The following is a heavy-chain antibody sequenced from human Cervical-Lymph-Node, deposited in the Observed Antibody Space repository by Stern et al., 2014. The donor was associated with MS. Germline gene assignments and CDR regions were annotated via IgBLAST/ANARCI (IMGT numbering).Heavy chain of an antibody. CDR3: ARGSWEDYYYYGMDV. J-gene: IGHJ6*02. D-gene: IGHD1-26*01. CDR2: PYYRTKWYN. V-gene: IGHV6-1*01. CDR1: GDSVTSNSGA. Sequence: QMQLVQSGPGLVKPSQTLSLTCAISGDSVTSNSGAWNGIRQSPSRGLEWLGSPYYRTKWYNDYAVSVKSRITINPDTSKNQFSLQLNSVTPEDTAVYYCARGSWEDYYYYGMDVWGQGTTVTVSS.